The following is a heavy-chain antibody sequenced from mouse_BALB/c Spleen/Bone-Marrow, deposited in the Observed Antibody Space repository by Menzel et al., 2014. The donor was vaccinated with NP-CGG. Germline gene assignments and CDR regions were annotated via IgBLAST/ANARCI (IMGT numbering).Heavy chain of an antibody. CDR1: GYTFTSYY. J-gene: IGHJ2*01. CDR3: TVGRTWDFDY. D-gene: IGHD4-1*01. V-gene: IGHV1S81*02. CDR2: INPSNGGT. Sequence: QVQLKQSGAELVKPGASVKLSCKASGYTFTSYYMYWVKQRPGQGLEWIGEINPSNGGTNFNEKFKSRATLTVDKSSSTAYMQLSSLTSEDSAVYYCTVGRTWDFDYWGQGTTLTVSS.